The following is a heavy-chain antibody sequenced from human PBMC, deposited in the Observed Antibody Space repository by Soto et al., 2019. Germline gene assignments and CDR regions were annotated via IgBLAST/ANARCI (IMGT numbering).Heavy chain of an antibody. J-gene: IGHJ5*02. D-gene: IGHD3-10*01. V-gene: IGHV4-30-2*01. CDR2: MYHSGTF. CDR3: ARAQFYSGSGNYNNLMSDA. Sequence: TLSLTCAVSGGSIGGVGYSWSWIRRPPGGGLEWIGYMYHSGTFLKSPSLKTRLTMSLDMSKNQFSLTLNSMTAADTAVYYCARAQFYSGSGNYNNLMSDAWGQGIQVTVS. CDR1: GGSIGGVGYS.